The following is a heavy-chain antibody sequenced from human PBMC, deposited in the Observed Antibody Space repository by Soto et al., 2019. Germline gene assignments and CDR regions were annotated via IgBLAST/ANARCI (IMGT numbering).Heavy chain of an antibody. CDR1: GFTFSSYA. CDR2: ISGSGGST. Sequence: GGSLRLSCAASGFTFSSYAMSWVRQAPGKGLEWVSAISGSGGSTYYADSVKGRFTISRDNSKNTLYLQMNSLRAEDTAVYYCAKDFIGDYDYIWGTTIEDWFDPWGQGTLVTVSS. CDR3: AKDFIGDYDYIWGTTIEDWFDP. D-gene: IGHD3-16*01. V-gene: IGHV3-23*01. J-gene: IGHJ5*02.